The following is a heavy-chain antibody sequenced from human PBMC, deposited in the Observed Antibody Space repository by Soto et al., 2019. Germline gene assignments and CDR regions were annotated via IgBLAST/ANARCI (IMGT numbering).Heavy chain of an antibody. D-gene: IGHD2-21*02. Sequence: QVQLVESGGGVVQRGESLRLSCAASGFTFSSYSMNWVRQSPGKGLEWVAVISYAGNRIYYADSVKGRFTISRDNAKNTMFLPMSGLRPEDKAIYYCARGLVVTAKGWFDLWGQGTQVTVSS. CDR2: ISYAGNRI. CDR3: ARGLVVTAKGWFDL. CDR1: GFTFSSYS. V-gene: IGHV3-30-3*02. J-gene: IGHJ5*02.